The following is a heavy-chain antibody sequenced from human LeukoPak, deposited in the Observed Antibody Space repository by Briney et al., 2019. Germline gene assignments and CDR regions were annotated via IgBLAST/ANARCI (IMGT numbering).Heavy chain of an antibody. CDR2: INHSGST. D-gene: IGHD3-3*01. V-gene: IGHV4-34*01. J-gene: IGHJ4*02. CDR1: GGSFSGYY. Sequence: PSETLSLTCAVYGGSFSGYYWSWIRQPPGKGLEWIGEINHSGSTNYNPSLKSRVTISVDTSKNQFSLKLSSVTAADTAVYYCARQRYGFWSGTRGYFDYWGQGTLVTVSS. CDR3: ARQRYGFWSGTRGYFDY.